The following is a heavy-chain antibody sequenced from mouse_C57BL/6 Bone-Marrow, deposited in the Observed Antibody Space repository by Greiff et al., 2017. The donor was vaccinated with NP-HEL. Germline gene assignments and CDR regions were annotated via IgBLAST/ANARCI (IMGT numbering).Heavy chain of an antibody. Sequence: QVQLQQSGAELARPGASVKLSCKASGYTFTSYGISWVKQRTGQGLEWIGAIYPRSGNTSYNEKFKGKAILTADKSSSTAYMELRILTSEDSAVYFWTRLATTDVVALYSMDYWGQGTSLTVSS. D-gene: IGHD1-1*01. CDR3: TRLATTDVVALYSMDY. CDR2: IYPRSGNT. J-gene: IGHJ4*01. V-gene: IGHV1-81*01. CDR1: GYTFTSYG.